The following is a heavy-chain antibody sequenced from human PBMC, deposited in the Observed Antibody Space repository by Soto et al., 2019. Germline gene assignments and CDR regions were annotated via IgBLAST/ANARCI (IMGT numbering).Heavy chain of an antibody. V-gene: IGHV1-18*01. D-gene: IGHD3-3*01. Sequence: GASVKVSCKASGYTFTSYGISWVRQAPGQGLEWMGWISAYNGNTNYAQKLQGRVTMTTDTSTSTAYMELRSLRSDDTAVYYCARTDFWSGFASSFDYWGQGTLVTVSS. J-gene: IGHJ4*02. CDR3: ARTDFWSGFASSFDY. CDR1: GYTFTSYG. CDR2: ISAYNGNT.